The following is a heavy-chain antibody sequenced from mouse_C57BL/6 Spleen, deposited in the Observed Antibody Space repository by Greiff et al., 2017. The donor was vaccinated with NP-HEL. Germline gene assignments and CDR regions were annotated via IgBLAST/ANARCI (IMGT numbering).Heavy chain of an antibody. V-gene: IGHV1-26*01. Sequence: EVQLQQSGPELVKPGASVKISCKASGYTFTDYYMNWVKQSHGKSLEWIGDINPNNGGTSYNQKFKGKATLTVDKSSSTAYMELRSLTSEDSAVYYCARERGRRDFDYWGQGTTLTVSS. CDR3: ARERGRRDFDY. CDR1: GYTFTDYY. D-gene: IGHD2-12*01. J-gene: IGHJ2*01. CDR2: INPNNGGT.